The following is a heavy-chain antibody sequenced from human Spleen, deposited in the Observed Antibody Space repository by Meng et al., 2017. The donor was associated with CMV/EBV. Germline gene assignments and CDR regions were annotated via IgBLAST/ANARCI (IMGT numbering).Heavy chain of an antibody. Sequence: ASVKVSCKASGFTFTSYYIPWVRQAPGRGLELMGWISAYNGHTKYAQNFQGRVTMTTDTSTSTAYMELSSLRSEDTAVYYCASTMEVMVSGFKYYYGMDVWGQGTTVTVSS. CDR1: GFTFTSYY. J-gene: IGHJ6*02. CDR3: ASTMEVMVSGFKYYYGMDV. CDR2: ISAYNGHT. V-gene: IGHV1-18*01. D-gene: IGHD3-10*01.